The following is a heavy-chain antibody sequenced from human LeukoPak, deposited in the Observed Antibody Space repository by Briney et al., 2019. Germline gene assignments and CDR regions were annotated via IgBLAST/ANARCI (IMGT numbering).Heavy chain of an antibody. CDR1: GGSISSYY. D-gene: IGHD5-24*01. CDR2: IYYSGST. Sequence: PSETLSLTCTVSGGSISSYYWSWIRQPPGKGLEWIGYIYYSGSTNYNPSLKSRVTISVDMSKNQFSLKLSSVTAADTAVYYCARGDKRWLQNYWGQGTLVTVSS. CDR3: ARGDKRWLQNY. J-gene: IGHJ4*02. V-gene: IGHV4-59*01.